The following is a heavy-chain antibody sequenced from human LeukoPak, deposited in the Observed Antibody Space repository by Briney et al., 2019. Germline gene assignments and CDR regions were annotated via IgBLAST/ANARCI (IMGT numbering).Heavy chain of an antibody. Sequence: GGSLQISCKASGCTFNKNYIAWGRQVSGKGLEGMGIIYPGDSHPTYRPSFQGHVTISADESISTAFLQWSSVEATDSAMYYCVRGNQKYGDYVRDWGQGPLVTISS. V-gene: IGHV5-51*01. CDR3: VRGNQKYGDYVRD. CDR2: IYPGDSHP. CDR1: GCTFNKNY. D-gene: IGHD4-17*01. J-gene: IGHJ4*02.